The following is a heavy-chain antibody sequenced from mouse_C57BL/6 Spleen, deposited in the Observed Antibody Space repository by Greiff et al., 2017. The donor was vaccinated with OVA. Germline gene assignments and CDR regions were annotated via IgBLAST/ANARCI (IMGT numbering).Heavy chain of an antibody. Sequence: QVQLQQSGAELVRPGTSVKVSCKASGYAFTNYLIEWVKQRPGQGLEWIGVINPGSGGTNYNEKFKGKATLTADKSSSTAYMQLSSLTSEDSAVYFCARDGGGTLYYFDYWGQGTTLTVSS. CDR2: INPGSGGT. CDR3: ARDGGGTLYYFDY. D-gene: IGHD4-1*01. V-gene: IGHV1-54*01. CDR1: GYAFTNYL. J-gene: IGHJ2*01.